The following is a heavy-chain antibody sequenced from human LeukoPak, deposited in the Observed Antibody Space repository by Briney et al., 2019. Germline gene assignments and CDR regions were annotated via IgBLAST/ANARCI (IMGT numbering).Heavy chain of an antibody. Sequence: GGSLRLSCAASGFTFSNYEMNWVRQAPGKGLEWLSYISSSGSPIYYADSVQGRFTVSRDNAKNSLYLQMNSLRTEDTAVYYCARGYCSSTSCYKNWFDPWGQGTLVTVSS. J-gene: IGHJ5*02. CDR2: ISSSGSPI. V-gene: IGHV3-48*03. CDR1: GFTFSNYE. CDR3: ARGYCSSTSCYKNWFDP. D-gene: IGHD2-2*02.